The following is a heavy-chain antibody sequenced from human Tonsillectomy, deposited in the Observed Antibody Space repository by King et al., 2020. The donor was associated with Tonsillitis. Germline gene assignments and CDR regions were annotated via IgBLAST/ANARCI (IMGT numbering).Heavy chain of an antibody. J-gene: IGHJ3*02. D-gene: IGHD2-21*01. CDR2: ISYDGSNK. V-gene: IGHV3-30*18. CDR3: AKDLHSGCGGECHDAIHI. CDR1: GFTFSTYG. Sequence: QVQLVESGGGVVQPGRSLRLSCAASGFTFSTYGIHWVRQAPGKGLEWVAIISYDGSNKYYADSVKGRFTLSRDNSKNTLYLQMNSLRAEDTAVYYCAKDLHSGCGGECHDAIHIWGQGTMVTVSS.